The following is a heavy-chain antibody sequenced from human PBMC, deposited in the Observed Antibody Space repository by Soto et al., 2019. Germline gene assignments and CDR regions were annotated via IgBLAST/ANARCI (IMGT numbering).Heavy chain of an antibody. CDR3: AKGRSRPDYFDY. CDR2: ISGSGGST. CDR1: GFTFSSYA. Sequence: GGSLRLSCAASGFTFSSYAMIWVRQAPGKGLEWVSAISGSGGSTYYADSVKGRFTISRDNSKNTLYLQMNSLRAEDTAVYYCAKGRSRPDYFDYWGQGTLVTVSS. J-gene: IGHJ4*02. V-gene: IGHV3-23*01. D-gene: IGHD6-6*01.